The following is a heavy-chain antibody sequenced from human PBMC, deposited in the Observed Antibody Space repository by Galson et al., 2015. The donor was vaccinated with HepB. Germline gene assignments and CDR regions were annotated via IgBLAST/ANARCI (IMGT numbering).Heavy chain of an antibody. V-gene: IGHV3-23*01. CDR1: GFTFSSYA. J-gene: IGHJ4*02. D-gene: IGHD6-19*01. CDR3: TNSPLPGYSSGWYGVDY. CDR2: ISGSGGST. Sequence: SLRLSCAASGFTFSSYAMSWVRQAPGKGLEWVSAISGSGGSTYYADSVKGRFTISRDNSKNTLYLEMNSLRADDTAIYYCTNSPLPGYSSGWYGVDYWGQGTLVTVSS.